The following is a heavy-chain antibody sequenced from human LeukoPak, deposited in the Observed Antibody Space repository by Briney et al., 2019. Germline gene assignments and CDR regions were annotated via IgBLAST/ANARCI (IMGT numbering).Heavy chain of an antibody. D-gene: IGHD3-10*01. CDR2: IWYDGSNK. V-gene: IGHV3-33*01. CDR3: ARVYGSGSLYYFDY. J-gene: IGHJ4*02. Sequence: PGGSLRLSCAASGFXFSSYGMHWVRQAPGKGLEWVAVIWYDGSNKYSADSVKGRFTISRDNSKNTLYLQMNSLRAEDTAVYYCARVYGSGSLYYFDYWGQGTLVTVSS. CDR1: GFXFSSYG.